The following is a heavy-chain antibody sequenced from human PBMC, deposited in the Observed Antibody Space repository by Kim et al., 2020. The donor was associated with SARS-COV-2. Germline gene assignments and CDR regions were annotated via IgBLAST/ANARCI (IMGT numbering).Heavy chain of an antibody. J-gene: IGHJ4*02. D-gene: IGHD6-19*01. V-gene: IGHV1-46*01. Sequence: ASVKVSCKASGYSFTGFSMHWVRQAPGHGFEWMGVIDPGDGSTIYAEKFEGRVTMTRDTSTSTFHMELSGLRSEDTAVYFCTRGYWQWLLDNWGQGTLVT. CDR1: GYSFTGFS. CDR3: TRGYWQWLLDN. CDR2: IDPGDGST.